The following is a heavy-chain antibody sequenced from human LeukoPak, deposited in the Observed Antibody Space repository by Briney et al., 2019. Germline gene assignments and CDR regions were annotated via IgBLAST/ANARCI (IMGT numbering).Heavy chain of an antibody. CDR1: GFTFRSYA. Sequence: GGSLRLSCAASGFTFRSYAMHWVRQAPGKGLEWVAVISYDGSNKYYADSVKGRFTISRDNSKNTLYLQMNSLRAEDTAVYYCARDLAYDFWSGYSSQSLDPWGQGTLVTVSS. V-gene: IGHV3-30-3*01. CDR3: ARDLAYDFWSGYSSQSLDP. D-gene: IGHD3-3*01. J-gene: IGHJ5*02. CDR2: ISYDGSNK.